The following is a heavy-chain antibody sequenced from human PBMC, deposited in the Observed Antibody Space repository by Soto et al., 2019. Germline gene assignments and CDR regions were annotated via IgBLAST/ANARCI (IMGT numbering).Heavy chain of an antibody. CDR1: GGSISSYY. V-gene: IGHV4-59*01. CDR3: ARVLGYCTNGVCSDAFDI. D-gene: IGHD2-8*01. J-gene: IGHJ3*02. Sequence: SETLSLTCTVSGGSISSYYWSWIRQPPGKGLEWIGYIYYSGSTNYNPSLKSRVTISVDTSKNQFSLKLSSVTAADTAVYYCARVLGYCTNGVCSDAFDIWGQGTMVT. CDR2: IYYSGST.